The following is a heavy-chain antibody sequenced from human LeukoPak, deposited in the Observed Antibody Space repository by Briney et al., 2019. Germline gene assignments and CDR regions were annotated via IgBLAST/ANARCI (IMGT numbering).Heavy chain of an antibody. CDR2: IYYSGST. CDR1: GGSISSSSYY. V-gene: IGHV4-39*07. D-gene: IGHD3-10*01. CDR3: ARDHMVRGPIDY. J-gene: IGHJ4*02. Sequence: SETLSLTCTVSGGSISSSSYYWGWIRQPPGKGLEWIGSIYYSGSTYYNPSLKSRVTISVDTSKNQFSLKLSSVTAADTAVYYCARDHMVRGPIDYWGQGTLVTVSS.